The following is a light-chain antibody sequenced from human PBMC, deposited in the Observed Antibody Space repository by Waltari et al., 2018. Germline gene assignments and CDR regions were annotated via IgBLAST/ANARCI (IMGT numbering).Light chain of an antibody. CDR2: KTN. CDR3: VLYMGSGIWV. Sequence: QTVVPQEPSLSVSPGGTVTLTCALSSGSVSSTSYASWYQQTPGQAPRTLVYKTNTRSSGVPDPFSGSILGNKAALTITGAPADDESDYYCVLYMGSGIWVFGGGTKLTLL. J-gene: IGLJ3*02. CDR1: SGSVSSTSY. V-gene: IGLV8-61*01.